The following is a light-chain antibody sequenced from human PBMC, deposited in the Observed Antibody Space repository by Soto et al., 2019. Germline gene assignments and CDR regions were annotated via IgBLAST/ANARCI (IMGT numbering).Light chain of an antibody. CDR1: QRVASD. V-gene: IGKV3-15*01. CDR2: GAS. CDR3: QQYNNWPRT. J-gene: IGKJ1*01. Sequence: EIVMTQSAASLTVSPGEGASLXCRASQRVASDLGWYQQKPGQAPRLLLAGASTRAQGSPARFSCSGSETEFTRAISSLQSEDFAVYYGQQYNNWPRTFGQGTKVDIK.